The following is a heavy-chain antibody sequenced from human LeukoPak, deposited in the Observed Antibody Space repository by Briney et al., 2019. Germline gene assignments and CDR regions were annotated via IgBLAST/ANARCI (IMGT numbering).Heavy chain of an antibody. CDR1: GFTFSSYA. D-gene: IGHD2-2*01. J-gene: IGHJ4*02. Sequence: GGSLRLSCAASGFTFSSYAMSWVRQAPGKGLEWVSAISGSGGSTCYADSVKGRFTISRDNSKNTLYLQMNSLRAEDTAVYYCAKSPAEYQLLFPFDYWGQGTLVTVSS. V-gene: IGHV3-23*01. CDR3: AKSPAEYQLLFPFDY. CDR2: ISGSGGST.